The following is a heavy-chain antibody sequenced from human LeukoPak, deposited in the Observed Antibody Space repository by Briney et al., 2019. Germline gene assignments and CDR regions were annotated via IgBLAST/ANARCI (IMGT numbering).Heavy chain of an antibody. V-gene: IGHV5-10-1*01. D-gene: IGHD2-15*01. CDR1: GFSFTSYW. Sequence: GGSLRLSCKGSGFSFTSYWISWVRQMPGKGLEWMGRIDPSDSYTNYSPSFQGHGTISVDKSISTAYLQWSSLKASDTAIYYCARGLRGGPSGGGLDYWGQRTLVTVSS. J-gene: IGHJ4*02. CDR2: IDPSDSYT. CDR3: ARGLRGGPSGGGLDY.